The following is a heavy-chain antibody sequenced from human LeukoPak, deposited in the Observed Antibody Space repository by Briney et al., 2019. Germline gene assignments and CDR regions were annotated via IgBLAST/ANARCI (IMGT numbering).Heavy chain of an antibody. CDR2: IYHSGST. D-gene: IGHD6-13*01. J-gene: IGHJ4*02. CDR1: GGSISSSSYY. V-gene: IGHV4-39*07. CDR3: ARDLAAASDY. Sequence: PSETLSLTCTVSGGSISSSSYYWGWIRQPPGKGLEWIGSIYHSGSTNYNPSLKSRVTISVDKSKNQFSLKLSSVTAADTAVYYCARDLAAASDYWGQGTLVTVSS.